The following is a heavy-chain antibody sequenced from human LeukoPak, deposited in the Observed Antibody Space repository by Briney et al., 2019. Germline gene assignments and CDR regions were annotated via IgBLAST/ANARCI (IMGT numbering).Heavy chain of an antibody. V-gene: IGHV3-48*03. J-gene: IGHJ4*02. CDR1: GFTFSTYE. CDR2: ITSSGNTT. Sequence: GGSLRLSCAASGFTFSTYEMNWVRQAPGKGLEWVSYITSSGNTTYYAGSVKGRFTISRDNAKNSLFLQMNSLRADDTAVYYCARDHGFGEILPSEFDSWGQGTLVTVSS. D-gene: IGHD3-10*01. CDR3: ARDHGFGEILPSEFDS.